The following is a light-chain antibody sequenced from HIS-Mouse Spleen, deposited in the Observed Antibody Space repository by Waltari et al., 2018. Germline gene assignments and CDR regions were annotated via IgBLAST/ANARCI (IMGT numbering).Light chain of an antibody. V-gene: IGLV1-47*01. CDR1: SSNIGSNY. Sequence: QSVLTQPPSASGTPGQRVTISCSGSSSNIGSNYVYWYQQLPGTGPKLLLLRDKXRPSRXXDRXSVSKSGTSAPLATSGXRSEDEADYYCAAWDDSLIGRVXGGGTKLTV. J-gene: IGLJ3*02. CDR2: RDK. CDR3: AAWDDSLIGRV.